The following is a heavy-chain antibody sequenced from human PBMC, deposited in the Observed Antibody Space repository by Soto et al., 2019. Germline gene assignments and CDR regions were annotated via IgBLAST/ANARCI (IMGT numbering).Heavy chain of an antibody. CDR1: GGTFSSYA. J-gene: IGHJ6*02. D-gene: IGHD3-10*01. CDR2: IIPIFGTA. CDR3: ARALRPSPVRGVIITEDYYYGMDV. Sequence: SVKVSCKASGGTFSSYAISWVRQAPGQGPEWMGGIIPIFGTANYAQKFQGRVTITADESTSTAYMELSSLRSEDTAVYYCARALRPSPVRGVIITEDYYYGMDVRGQGTTVTVSS. V-gene: IGHV1-69*13.